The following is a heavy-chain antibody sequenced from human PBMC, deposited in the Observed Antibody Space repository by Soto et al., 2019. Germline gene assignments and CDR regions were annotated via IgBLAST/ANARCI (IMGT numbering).Heavy chain of an antibody. V-gene: IGHV1-3*01. D-gene: IGHD2-15*01. CDR1: GYTFTSYA. CDR2: INAGNGNK. J-gene: IGHJ4*02. Sequence: QVQLVQSGAEVKKPGASVKVSCKASGYTFTSYAMHWVRQAPGQRLEWMGGINAGNGNKKYSQKFQGSVTITRDTSASTAYMELSSLRSEDTAVYYCARGPGGPDGPGDYWGQGTLVTVSS. CDR3: ARGPGGPDGPGDY.